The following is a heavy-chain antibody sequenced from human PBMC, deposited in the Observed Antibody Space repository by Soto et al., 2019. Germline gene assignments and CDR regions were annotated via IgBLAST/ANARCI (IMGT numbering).Heavy chain of an antibody. D-gene: IGHD2-21*02. J-gene: IGHJ4*02. CDR2: ISHDGGVT. CDR3: AREPYGDSEYFDY. Sequence: QVQLVESGGGMVQPGTSLRLSCAASGFTFNSLSLHWVRQRPDKGLEWVAVISHDGGVTFYADFVKGRFTVSRDNSKNTIYLQGNSLRAEDTAVYYCAREPYGDSEYFDYWGQGTLVTVSS. V-gene: IGHV3-30*04. CDR1: GFTFNSLS.